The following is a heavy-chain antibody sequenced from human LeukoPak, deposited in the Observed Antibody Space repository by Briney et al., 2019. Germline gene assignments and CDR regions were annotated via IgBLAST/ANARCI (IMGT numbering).Heavy chain of an antibody. D-gene: IGHD6-6*01. Sequence: SETLSLTCTVSGGSISSSSYYWGWIRQPPGKGLEWIGSIYYSGSTYYDPSLKSRVAISVDTSKNQFSLKLSSVTAADTAVYYCARLGGYSSSSGWFDPWGQGTLVTVSS. CDR1: GGSISSSSYY. CDR3: ARLGGYSSSSGWFDP. J-gene: IGHJ5*02. V-gene: IGHV4-39*01. CDR2: IYYSGST.